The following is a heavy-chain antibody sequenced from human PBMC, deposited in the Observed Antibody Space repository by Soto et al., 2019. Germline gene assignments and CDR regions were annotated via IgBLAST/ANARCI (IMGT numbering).Heavy chain of an antibody. J-gene: IGHJ4*02. CDR1: GAAISSGARS. CDR3: AGAPNRYCFDF. V-gene: IGHV4-31*01. D-gene: IGHD4-17*01. CDR2: IHHSGTT. Sequence: QVQLQESGPGLVKPSEHLSLPCTVAGAAISSGARSWSWMRQPPGRGLEWIGGIHHSGTTYYNPSLISPISISIATSQNQFSQTLRSVTAADEAVYWWAGAPNRYCFDFWGQGPLVTVSS.